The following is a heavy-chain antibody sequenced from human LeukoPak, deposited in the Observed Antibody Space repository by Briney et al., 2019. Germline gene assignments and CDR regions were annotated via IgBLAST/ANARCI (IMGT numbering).Heavy chain of an antibody. CDR1: GGSISNYY. J-gene: IGHJ4*02. Sequence: SETLSLTCTVSGGSISNYYWNWIRQPPGKGLEYIGYIYYSGSTNYNPSLKSRVTISVDTSKNQFSLKLSSVTAADTAVYYCARGKDYYDSSGNFDYWGQGTLVTVSS. V-gene: IGHV4-59*01. CDR2: IYYSGST. CDR3: ARGKDYYDSSGNFDY. D-gene: IGHD3-22*01.